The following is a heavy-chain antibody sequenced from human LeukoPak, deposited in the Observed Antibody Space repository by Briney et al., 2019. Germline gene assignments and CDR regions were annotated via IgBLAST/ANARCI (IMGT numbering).Heavy chain of an antibody. CDR3: ARDPQAVRTNTYA. CDR1: GFTVSNNY. J-gene: IGHJ5*02. D-gene: IGHD4/OR15-4a*01. V-gene: IGHV3-66*01. Sequence: GGSLRLSCAASGFTVSNNYMNWVRQAPGKGLEWVSLIYSGGDTHYADSVKGRFTISRDSSKNTLYLQMNSLRAEDTAVYYCARDPQAVRTNTYAWGQGTLVTVSS. CDR2: IYSGGDT.